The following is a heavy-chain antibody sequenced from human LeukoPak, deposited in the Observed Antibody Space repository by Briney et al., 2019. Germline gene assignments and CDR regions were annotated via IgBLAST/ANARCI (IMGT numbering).Heavy chain of an antibody. CDR2: ISAYNGNT. V-gene: IGHV1-18*04. CDR3: ARDDYGDYETSYYYYGMDV. D-gene: IGHD4-17*01. J-gene: IGHJ6*04. Sequence: ASVKVSCKASGYTFTSYGISWVRQAPGQGLEWMGWISAYNGNTNYAQKLQGRVTMTTDTSTSTAYMELRSLRSDDTAAYYCARDDYGDYETSYYYYGMDVWGKGTTVTVSS. CDR1: GYTFTSYG.